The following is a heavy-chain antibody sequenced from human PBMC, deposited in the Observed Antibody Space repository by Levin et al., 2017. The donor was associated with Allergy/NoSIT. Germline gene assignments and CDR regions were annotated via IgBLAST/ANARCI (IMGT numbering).Heavy chain of an antibody. V-gene: IGHV1-18*01. Sequence: ASVKVSCKTSGYSFAFYGISWVRQAPGQGLEWMGWISDYNGDTKYAQKFQGRVTMTTDTSTRTAYLELRSLQSDDTAVYYCARDPENPFWSGSYIYYSYGLDVWGQGTTVTVSS. CDR2: ISDYNGDT. D-gene: IGHD3-3*01. CDR3: ARDPENPFWSGSYIYYSYGLDV. J-gene: IGHJ6*02. CDR1: GYSFAFYG.